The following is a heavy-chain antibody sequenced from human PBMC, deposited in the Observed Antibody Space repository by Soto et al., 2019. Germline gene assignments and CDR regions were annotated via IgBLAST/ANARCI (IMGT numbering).Heavy chain of an antibody. CDR3: ARDRGEQWLVNYYYYGMDV. CDR1: GGTFSSYA. CDR2: IIPIFGTA. J-gene: IGHJ6*02. V-gene: IGHV1-69*13. D-gene: IGHD6-19*01. Sequence: ASVKVSCKASGGTFSSYAISWVRQAPGQGLEWMGGIIPIFGTANYAQKFQGRVTITADESTSTAYMELSSLRSEDTAVYYCARDRGEQWLVNYYYYGMDVWGQGTTVTVSS.